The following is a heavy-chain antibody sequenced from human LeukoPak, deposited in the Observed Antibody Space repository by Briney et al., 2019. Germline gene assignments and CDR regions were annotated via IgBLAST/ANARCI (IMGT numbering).Heavy chain of an antibody. Sequence: SETLSLTCTVSGGSVSDYYWSWIRQSPGKGLEWIGYIYYTGSTSYNPSLRSRVTMSADTSKNQFSLKLSSVTAADTAVYYCARDGGDYDAFDIWGQGTMVTVSS. CDR2: IYYTGST. CDR3: ARDGGDYDAFDI. J-gene: IGHJ3*02. D-gene: IGHD4-17*01. V-gene: IGHV4-59*02. CDR1: GGSVSDYY.